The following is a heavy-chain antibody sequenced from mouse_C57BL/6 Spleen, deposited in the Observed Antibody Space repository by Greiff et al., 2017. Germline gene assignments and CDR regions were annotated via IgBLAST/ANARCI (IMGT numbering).Heavy chain of an antibody. Sequence: EVQLQESGPELVKPGASVKMSCKASGYTFTDYNMHWVKQSHGKSLEWIGYINPNNGGTSYNQKFKGKATLTVNKSSSTAYMELRSLTSEDSAVYYCARAYYSNLDYWGQGTTLTVSS. D-gene: IGHD2-5*01. CDR3: ARAYYSNLDY. V-gene: IGHV1-22*01. CDR1: GYTFTDYN. CDR2: INPNNGGT. J-gene: IGHJ2*01.